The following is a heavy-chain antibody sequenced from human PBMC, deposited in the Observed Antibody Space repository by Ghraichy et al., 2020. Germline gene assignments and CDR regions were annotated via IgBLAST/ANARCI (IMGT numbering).Heavy chain of an antibody. CDR3: ARAGGPIEYYDFWSGYYY. J-gene: IGHJ4*02. CDR1: GGSISSYY. Sequence: SETLSLTCTVSGGSISSYYWSWIRQPPGKGLEWIGYIYYSGSTNYNPSLKSRVTISVDTSKNQFSLKLSSVTAADTAVYYCARAGGPIEYYDFWSGYYYWGQGTLVTVSS. CDR2: IYYSGST. V-gene: IGHV4-59*01. D-gene: IGHD3-3*01.